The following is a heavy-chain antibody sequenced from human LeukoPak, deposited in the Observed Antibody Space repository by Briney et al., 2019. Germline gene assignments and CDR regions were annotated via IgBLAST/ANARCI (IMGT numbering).Heavy chain of an antibody. CDR2: IYYSGST. V-gene: IGHV4-59*01. Sequence: SETLSLTCTVSGGSISSYYWSWIRQPPGKGLERIGYIYYSGSTNYNPSLKSRVTISVDTSKNQFSLKLSSVTAADTAVYYCAKAMIDDAFDIWGQGTMVTVSS. J-gene: IGHJ3*02. CDR3: AKAMIDDAFDI. D-gene: IGHD3-22*01. CDR1: GGSISSYY.